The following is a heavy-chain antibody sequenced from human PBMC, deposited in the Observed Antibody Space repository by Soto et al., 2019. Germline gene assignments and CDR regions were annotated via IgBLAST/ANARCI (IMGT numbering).Heavy chain of an antibody. D-gene: IGHD6-13*01. Sequence: ASVKVSCKASGYTFTSYGISWVRQAPGQGLEWMGWISAYNGNTNYAQKLQGRVTMTTDTSTSTAYMELRSLRSDDTAVYYCARDQPYSSSWTGAYYYYYGMDVWGQGTTVPVAS. J-gene: IGHJ6*02. CDR3: ARDQPYSSSWTGAYYYYYGMDV. V-gene: IGHV1-18*01. CDR2: ISAYNGNT. CDR1: GYTFTSYG.